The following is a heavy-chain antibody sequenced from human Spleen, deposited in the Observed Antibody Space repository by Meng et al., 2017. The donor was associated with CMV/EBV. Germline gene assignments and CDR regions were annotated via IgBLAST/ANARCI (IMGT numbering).Heavy chain of an antibody. CDR1: GCSISSYY. CDR2: IYTSGST. D-gene: IGHD6-13*01. Sequence: VQLQESGPGLVKPSETLSLTCTVSGCSISSYYWSWIRQPAGKGLEWIGRIYTSGSTNYNPSLKSRVTMSVDTSKNQFSLKLSSVTAADTAVYYCARSLGIAARRDWFDPWGQGTLVTVSS. V-gene: IGHV4-4*07. J-gene: IGHJ5*02. CDR3: ARSLGIAARRDWFDP.